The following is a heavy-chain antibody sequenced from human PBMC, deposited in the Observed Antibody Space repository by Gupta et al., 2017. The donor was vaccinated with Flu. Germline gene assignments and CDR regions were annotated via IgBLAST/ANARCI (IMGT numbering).Heavy chain of an antibody. J-gene: IGHJ3*02. CDR3: ARGYGNDAFDI. D-gene: IGHD5-18*01. CDR2: IYYSGST. CDR1: GGSISPYY. V-gene: IGHV4-59*01. Sequence: QVHLQESGPGLVKPSATLSPTCNVSGGSISPYYWNWIRQPPGKGLEWIGQIYYSGSTKYNPSLKSRVTISVDTSMNQFSLKVRSVTAADTAVYSCARGYGNDAFDIWGLGTLVTVSS.